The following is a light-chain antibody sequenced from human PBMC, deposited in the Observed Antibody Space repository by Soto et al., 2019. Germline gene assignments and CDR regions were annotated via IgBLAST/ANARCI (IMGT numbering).Light chain of an antibody. CDR1: QSINSW. J-gene: IGKJ4*01. CDR3: QQYNSYPLT. CDR2: KAS. Sequence: DIQMTQSPSTLSASVGDRVTITCRASQSINSWLAWYQQKPGKAPKLLIYKASSLESGVPSRFSGSGSGTEFTLTISSLQPYDVATYYCQQYNSYPLTFGGGTKVEIK. V-gene: IGKV1-5*03.